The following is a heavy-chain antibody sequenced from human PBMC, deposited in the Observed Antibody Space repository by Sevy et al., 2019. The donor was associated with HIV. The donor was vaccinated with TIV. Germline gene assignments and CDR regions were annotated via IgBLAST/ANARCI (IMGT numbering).Heavy chain of an antibody. J-gene: IGHJ4*02. D-gene: IGHD2-15*01. CDR2: IYYSGST. Sequence: SETLSLTCTVSGDSISSYYWSWIRQPPGKGLEWVGYIYYSGSTNYNPSLKSRGTISVDTSKNQFSLKLNTVTAADTALYYCARNADFVVVNFDHWGQGILVTVSS. CDR1: GDSISSYY. CDR3: ARNADFVVVNFDH. V-gene: IGHV4-59*12.